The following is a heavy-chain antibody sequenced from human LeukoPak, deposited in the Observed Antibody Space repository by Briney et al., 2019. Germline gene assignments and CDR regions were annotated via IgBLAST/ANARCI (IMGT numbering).Heavy chain of an antibody. CDR3: AKNRGGSYYSGSDY. D-gene: IGHD1-26*01. CDR2: VRDGDAGT. V-gene: IGHV3-23*01. J-gene: IGHJ4*02. Sequence: GGSLRLSCAASGFTFSTYWMSWLRQAPGKGLEWVSAVRDGDAGTSYADSVKGRFTISRDNSKNTLYLQMSSLRADDTAVYYCAKNRGGSYYSGSDYWGQGTLVTVSS. CDR1: GFTFSTYW.